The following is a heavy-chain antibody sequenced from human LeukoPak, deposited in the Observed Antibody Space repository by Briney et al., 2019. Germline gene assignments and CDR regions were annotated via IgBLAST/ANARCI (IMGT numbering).Heavy chain of an antibody. CDR1: GGTFSSYA. CDR2: IIPIFGTA. Sequence: ASVKVSCKASGGTFSSYAISWVRQAPGQGLEWMGGIIPIFGTANYAQKFQGRVTITADESTSTAYMELSSLRSEDTAVYYCAGGYSYGPTDFDYWGQGTLVTVSS. D-gene: IGHD5-18*01. V-gene: IGHV1-69*13. CDR3: AGGYSYGPTDFDY. J-gene: IGHJ4*02.